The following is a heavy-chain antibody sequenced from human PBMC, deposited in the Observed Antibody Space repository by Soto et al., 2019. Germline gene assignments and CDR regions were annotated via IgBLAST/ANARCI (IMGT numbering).Heavy chain of an antibody. CDR1: GFTFGDYA. Sequence: PGGSLRLSCTASGFTFGDYAMSWFRQAPGKGLEWVGFIRSKAYGGTTEYAASVKGRFTISRDDSKSIAYLQMNSLKTEDTAVYYCTRPDISIAAAGIYDPWGQGTVVTSPQ. J-gene: IGHJ5*02. CDR2: IRSKAYGGTT. V-gene: IGHV3-49*03. D-gene: IGHD6-13*01. CDR3: TRPDISIAAAGIYDP.